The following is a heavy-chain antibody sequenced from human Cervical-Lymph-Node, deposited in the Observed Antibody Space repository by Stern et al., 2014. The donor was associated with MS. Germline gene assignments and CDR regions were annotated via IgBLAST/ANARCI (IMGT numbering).Heavy chain of an antibody. J-gene: IGHJ4*02. CDR1: GFTFDDYA. V-gene: IGHV3-9*01. Sequence: EVQPVESGGGLVQPGRSLRLSCAASGFTFDDYAMHWVRPAPGKGLEWVSGINWNSGTIGYADSVKGRFTISRDNAKNSLYLQMNSLRAEDTALYYCARVVAGIAVSGSYFDYWGQGTLVTVSS. CDR2: INWNSGTI. CDR3: ARVVAGIAVSGSYFDY. D-gene: IGHD6-19*01.